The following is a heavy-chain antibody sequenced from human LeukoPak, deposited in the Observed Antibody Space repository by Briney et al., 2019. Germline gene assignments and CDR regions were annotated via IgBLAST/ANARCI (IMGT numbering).Heavy chain of an antibody. J-gene: IGHJ4*02. CDR2: IGTSGGSS. V-gene: IGHV3-23*01. Sequence: GGSLRLSCAASGFTFSIYAMSWVRQAPGKGLEWVSGIGTSGGSSYYADSVKGRFTISRDNSKNTLYLQMNSLRVEDTAVDYCARNIPRGGYWGQGTLVTVSS. CDR1: GFTFSIYA. CDR3: ARNIPRGGY. D-gene: IGHD1/OR15-1a*01.